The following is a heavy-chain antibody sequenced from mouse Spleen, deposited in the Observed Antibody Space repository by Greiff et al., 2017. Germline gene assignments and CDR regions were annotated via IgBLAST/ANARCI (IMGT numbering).Heavy chain of an antibody. CDR1: GYSITSGYY. V-gene: IGHV3-6*01. CDR2: ISYDGSN. CDR3: ARGGLAPFAY. Sequence: EVQLQQSGPGLVKPSQSLSLTCSVTGYSITSGYYWNWIRQFPGNKLEWMGYISYDGSNNYNPSLKNRISITRDTSKNQFFLKLNSVTTEDTATYYCARGGLAPFAYWGQGTLVTVSA. D-gene: IGHD3-3*01. J-gene: IGHJ3*01.